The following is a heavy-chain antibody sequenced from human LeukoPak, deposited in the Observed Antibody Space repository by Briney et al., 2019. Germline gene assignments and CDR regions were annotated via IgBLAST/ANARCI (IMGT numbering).Heavy chain of an antibody. J-gene: IGHJ6*02. CDR1: GGTFSSYA. Sequence: ASVKVSCKASGGTFSSYAISWVRQAPGQGLEWMGRIIPIFGIANHAQKFQGRVTITADKSTSTAYMELSSLRSEDTAVYYCARSPRDLPDYYYYYGMDVWGQGTTVTVSS. CDR2: IIPIFGIA. V-gene: IGHV1-69*04. CDR3: ARSPRDLPDYYYYYGMDV.